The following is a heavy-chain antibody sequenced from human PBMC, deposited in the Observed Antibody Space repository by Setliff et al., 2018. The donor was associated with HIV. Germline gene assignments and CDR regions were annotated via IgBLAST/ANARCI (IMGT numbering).Heavy chain of an antibody. D-gene: IGHD3-10*01. V-gene: IGHV4-59*11. J-gene: IGHJ4*02. CDR3: ARDDTVVRGHIDY. CDR2: IHYSGTT. Sequence: SETLSLTCSVSGDSLIGHWWWSWIRQPPGKGPEWTGNIHYSGTTHYNPSLRSRVTISVDTSKNQVSLKLRSVTAADTAVYYCARDDTVVRGHIDYWGQGTLVTVSS. CDR1: GDSLIGHW.